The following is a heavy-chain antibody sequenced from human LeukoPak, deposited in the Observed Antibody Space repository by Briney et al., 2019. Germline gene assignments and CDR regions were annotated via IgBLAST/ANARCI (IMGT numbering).Heavy chain of an antibody. Sequence: ASMKVSCKASGYTFTRYDITWVRQATGQGLEWMGWMNPKSGNTGYAQKFQGRVTITRNTSISTAYMELSSLRAEDTAVYYCAKGSRFYYYMDVWGKGTTVTISS. CDR3: AKGSRFYYYMDV. V-gene: IGHV1-8*03. CDR1: GYTFTRYD. J-gene: IGHJ6*03. CDR2: MNPKSGNT.